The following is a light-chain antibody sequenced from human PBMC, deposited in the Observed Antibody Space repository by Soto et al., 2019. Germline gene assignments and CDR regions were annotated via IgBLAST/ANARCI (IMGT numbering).Light chain of an antibody. J-gene: IGKJ1*01. Sequence: DIQMTQSPSTLSGSVGDRVTITCQASQSISSWLAWYQQKPGKAPKLLIYKASTLKSRVPSSFSGSGSGTEFTLTISSLQPDDFATYYCQHYNSDSEAFGQGTKVDIK. CDR1: QSISSW. CDR3: QHYNSDSEA. V-gene: IGKV1-5*03. CDR2: KAS.